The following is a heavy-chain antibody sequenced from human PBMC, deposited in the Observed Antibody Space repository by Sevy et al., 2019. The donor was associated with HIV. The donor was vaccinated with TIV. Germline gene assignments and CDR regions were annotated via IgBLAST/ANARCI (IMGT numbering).Heavy chain of an antibody. CDR3: ASAEYSRGTPSLFDY. Sequence: GGSLRLSCAASGFTFSSYSMNWVRQAPGKGLEWVSSISSSSSYIYYADSVMGRFTISRDNAKNSLYLQMNSLRAEDTAVYYCASAEYSRGTPSLFDYWGQGTLVTVSS. V-gene: IGHV3-21*01. J-gene: IGHJ4*02. D-gene: IGHD6-25*01. CDR1: GFTFSSYS. CDR2: ISSSSSYI.